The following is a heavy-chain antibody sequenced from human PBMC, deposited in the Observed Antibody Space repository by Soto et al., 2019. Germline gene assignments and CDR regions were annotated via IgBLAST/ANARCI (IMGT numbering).Heavy chain of an antibody. Sequence: QVQLVQSGAEVKKPGASVKVSCKASGYAFTSYDIIWVRQAAGQGLECMGWMNPNSGNTGYAQKFQGRVTMTRNTSISTAYMELSSLRSEDTAVYYWARDRSGYCDYWGQGTLVTVSS. CDR2: MNPNSGNT. CDR3: ARDRSGYCDY. V-gene: IGHV1-8*01. CDR1: GYAFTSYD. J-gene: IGHJ4*02. D-gene: IGHD3-3*01.